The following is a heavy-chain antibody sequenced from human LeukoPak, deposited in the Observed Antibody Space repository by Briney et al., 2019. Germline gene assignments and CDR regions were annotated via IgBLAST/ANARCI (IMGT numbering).Heavy chain of an antibody. Sequence: GGSLRLSCTASGLTISSFAVSWVRQAPGKGMEWVSAISSSGDSTYYADSVKGRFTISRDNAKNSLYLQMNSLRAEDTAVYYCARDLLRYFGAHDYWGQGTLVTVSS. D-gene: IGHD3-9*01. CDR2: ISSSGDST. J-gene: IGHJ4*02. V-gene: IGHV3-23*01. CDR3: ARDLLRYFGAHDY. CDR1: GLTISSFA.